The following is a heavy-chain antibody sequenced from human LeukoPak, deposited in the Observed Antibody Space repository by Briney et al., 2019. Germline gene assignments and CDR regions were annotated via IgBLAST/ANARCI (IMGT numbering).Heavy chain of an antibody. Sequence: PSETLSLTCIVSSGSISSTNYYWGWIRQPPGKGLEWIGTIYYGGSTYYNPSLKSRVTISVDTSNNQFSLKLTSVTAADTAMYYCARHERDRTYNYGFNYFDYWGQGTLVTVSS. CDR1: SGSISSTNYY. CDR2: IYYGGST. V-gene: IGHV4-39*01. J-gene: IGHJ4*02. D-gene: IGHD5-18*01. CDR3: ARHERDRTYNYGFNYFDY.